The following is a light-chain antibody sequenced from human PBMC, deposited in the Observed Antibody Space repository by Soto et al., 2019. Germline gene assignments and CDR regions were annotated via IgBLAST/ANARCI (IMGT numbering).Light chain of an antibody. V-gene: IGLV2-14*01. CDR3: SSYTTRTTPLYV. CDR1: SSDTAGYNY. J-gene: IGLJ1*01. Sequence: QSVLTQPASVSGSPGQSITISCTGTSSDTAGYNYVSWYQQHPGKAPKLMIYEVSNRPSGVSNRFSGSQSGNTASLTISGLQAEDEAKYYCSSYTTRTTPLYVFGTGTKVTVL. CDR2: EVS.